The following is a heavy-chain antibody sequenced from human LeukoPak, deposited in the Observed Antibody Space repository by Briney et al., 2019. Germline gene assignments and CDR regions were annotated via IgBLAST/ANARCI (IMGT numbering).Heavy chain of an antibody. CDR2: IDLNSGGT. V-gene: IGHV1-2*02. CDR1: GYTFTAYY. CDR3: SRSPGYCNSASCYGWFDP. D-gene: IGHD2-2*01. J-gene: IGHJ5*02. Sequence: ASVKVSCKASGYTFTAYYMHWVRQAPGQGLEWMGWIDLNSGGTNYAQKFQGRVTMTRDTSNSKAYMELSRLKSDDTAVYYCSRSPGYCNSASCYGWFDPWGQGTLVTVSS.